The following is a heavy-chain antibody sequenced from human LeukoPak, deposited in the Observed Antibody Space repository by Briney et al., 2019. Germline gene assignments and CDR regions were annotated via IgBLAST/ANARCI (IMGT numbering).Heavy chain of an antibody. J-gene: IGHJ4*02. CDR1: GFAFSSYG. V-gene: IGHV3-30*18. CDR2: ITYDGSEK. Sequence: PGGSLRLSCAASGFAFSSYGMHWVRQAPGKGLEWAAVITYDGSEKYYAGSVRGRFTISRDISKNTLYLQMNSLRAEDTAVYFCAKDLFWAVDYWGQGTLVTVSS. CDR3: AKDLFWAVDY. D-gene: IGHD3-10*02.